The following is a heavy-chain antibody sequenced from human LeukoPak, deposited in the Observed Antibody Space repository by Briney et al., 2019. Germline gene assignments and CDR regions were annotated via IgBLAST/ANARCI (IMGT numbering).Heavy chain of an antibody. J-gene: IGHJ4*02. Sequence: GGSLRLSCAASGFTFSSYGMHWVRQAPGKGLEWVAVIWYDGSNKYYADSVKGRFTISRDNFKNTLYLQMNSLRAEDTAVYYCARDRGGPYGELWYYFDYWGQGTLVTVSS. CDR3: ARDRGGPYGELWYYFDY. CDR2: IWYDGSNK. V-gene: IGHV3-33*01. CDR1: GFTFSSYG. D-gene: IGHD4-17*01.